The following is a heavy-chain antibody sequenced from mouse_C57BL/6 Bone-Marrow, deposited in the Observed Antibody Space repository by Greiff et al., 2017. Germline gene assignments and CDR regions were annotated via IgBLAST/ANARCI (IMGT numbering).Heavy chain of an antibody. CDR1: GFTIKDDY. J-gene: IGHJ2*01. CDR3: TDSYYYGSADY. D-gene: IGHD1-1*01. Sequence: EVKLMESGAELVRPGASVKLSCTASGFTIKDDYMHWVKQRPEQGLEWIGWIDPDNGDTEYDSKFKGKATITADTSSNTAYLQLSSLTSEDAAVYYCTDSYYYGSADYWGQGTTLTVSS. V-gene: IGHV14-4*01. CDR2: IDPDNGDT.